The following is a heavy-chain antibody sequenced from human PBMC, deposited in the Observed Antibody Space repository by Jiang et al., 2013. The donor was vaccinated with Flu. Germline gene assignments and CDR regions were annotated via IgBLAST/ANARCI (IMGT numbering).Heavy chain of an antibody. D-gene: IGHD3-22*01. Sequence: EVKKPGASVKVSCKASGYTFTSYGISWVRQAPGQGLEWMGWISAYNGNTNYAQKLQGRVTMTTDTSTSTAYMELRSLRSDDTAVYYCARAPPPYYYDSSGSFSGWGQGTLVTVSS. CDR2: ISAYNGNT. CDR1: GYTFTSYG. J-gene: IGHJ4*02. CDR3: ARAPPPYYYDSSGSFSG. V-gene: IGHV1-18*01.